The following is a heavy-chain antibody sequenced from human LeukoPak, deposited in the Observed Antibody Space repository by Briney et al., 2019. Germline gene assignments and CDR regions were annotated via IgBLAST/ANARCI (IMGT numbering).Heavy chain of an antibody. Sequence: SETLSLTCTVSGGSISSYYWSWIRQPPGKGLEWIGYIYYSGSTNYNPSLKSRVTISVDTSKSQFSLKLSSVTAADTAVYYCARSDVLRFLEWSAFDYWGQGTLVTVSS. J-gene: IGHJ4*02. D-gene: IGHD3-3*01. CDR1: GGSISSYY. CDR3: ARSDVLRFLEWSAFDY. CDR2: IYYSGST. V-gene: IGHV4-59*01.